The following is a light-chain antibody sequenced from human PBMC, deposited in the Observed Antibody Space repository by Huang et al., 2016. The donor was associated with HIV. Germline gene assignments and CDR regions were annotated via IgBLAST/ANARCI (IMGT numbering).Light chain of an antibody. J-gene: IGKJ5*01. CDR3: QQYNNWPPIT. CDR2: SAS. CDR1: QSVSSN. Sequence: IMMTQSPATLSVSPGERATLSCRASQSVSSNLAWYQQKPGQAPKLLIYSASTRGTGIPPRFSGSGSGTEFSLTISGLQSEELAVYYCQQYNNWPPITFGQETRLEIK. V-gene: IGKV3-15*01.